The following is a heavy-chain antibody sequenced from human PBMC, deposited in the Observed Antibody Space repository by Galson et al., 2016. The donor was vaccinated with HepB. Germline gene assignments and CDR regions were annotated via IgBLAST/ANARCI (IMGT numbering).Heavy chain of an antibody. J-gene: IGHJ5*01. V-gene: IGHV2-5*02. CDR2: IYWDDNK. CDR3: ARSRASISATGNWFGP. CDR1: GFSLSTNGLG. D-gene: IGHD6-13*01. Sequence: PALVKPTQTLTLTCSFSGFSLSTNGLGVGWIRQPPGKALEWLVLIYWDDNKRYSPSLKNRLAITKDTSKNQVVLTMSNMDPVDTGTYYCARSRASISATGNWFGPWGQGSLVTVSS.